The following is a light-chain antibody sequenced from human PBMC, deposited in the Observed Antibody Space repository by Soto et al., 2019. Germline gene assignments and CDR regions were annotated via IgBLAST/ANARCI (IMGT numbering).Light chain of an antibody. V-gene: IGLV1-40*01. CDR3: QSYDSSLSGVV. Sequence: QAVLTQPPSVSGAPGQRVTISCTGSSSNIGAGYDVHWYQQLPGTAPKLLIFGNYNRPSGVPDRFSGSKSGTSASLAITGLQAEDEADYYCQSYDSSLSGVVFGGGTKLTVL. J-gene: IGLJ2*01. CDR1: SSNIGAGYD. CDR2: GNY.